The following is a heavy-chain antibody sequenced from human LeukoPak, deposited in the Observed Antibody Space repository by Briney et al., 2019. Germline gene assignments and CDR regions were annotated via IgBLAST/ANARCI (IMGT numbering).Heavy chain of an antibody. CDR1: GGSFSGYY. CDR2: INHSGST. Sequence: SETLSLTCAVYGGSFSGYYWSWIRQPPGKGLEWIGEINHSGSTNYNPSLKSRVTISVDTSKNQFSLKLSSVTAADTAVYYCASRYCSGGSCYGVLDYWGQGTLVTVSS. D-gene: IGHD2-15*01. V-gene: IGHV4-34*01. CDR3: ASRYCSGGSCYGVLDY. J-gene: IGHJ4*02.